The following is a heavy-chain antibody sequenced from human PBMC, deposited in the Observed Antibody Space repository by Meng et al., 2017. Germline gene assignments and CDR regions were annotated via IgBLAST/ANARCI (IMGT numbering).Heavy chain of an antibody. J-gene: IGHJ4*02. V-gene: IGHV1-8*01. D-gene: IGHD4-17*01. CDR3: ASGYGDYYFDY. CDR2: MNPNSGNT. Sequence: QGQLGQVGVWGKKPGAPVKVSCKVSGYTFTSYDINWVRQATGQGLEWMGWMNPNSGNTGYAQKFQGRVTMTRNTSISTAYMELSSLRSEDTAVYYRASGYGDYYFDYWGQGTLVTVSS. CDR1: GYTFTSYD.